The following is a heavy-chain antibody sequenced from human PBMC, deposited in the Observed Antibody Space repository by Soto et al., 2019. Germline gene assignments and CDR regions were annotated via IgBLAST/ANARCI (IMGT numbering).Heavy chain of an antibody. Sequence: GASVKVSCKASGYSFTDYHIHWARQAPGQGLEWLGRINPKSGGTSTAKKFQGWVTMTTDTSISTASMELPRLTSDDTAIYYCVRGQSVLYLELWGRGTQVTLSS. V-gene: IGHV1-2*04. CDR3: VRGQSVLYLEL. CDR1: GYSFTDYH. D-gene: IGHD1-7*01. J-gene: IGHJ1*01. CDR2: INPKSGGT.